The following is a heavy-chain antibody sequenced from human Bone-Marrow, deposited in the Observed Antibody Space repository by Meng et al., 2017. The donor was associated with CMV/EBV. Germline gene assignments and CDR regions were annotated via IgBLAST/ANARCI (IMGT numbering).Heavy chain of an antibody. CDR3: AKDSTGVYCSSTSCYKGGYGMDV. V-gene: IGHV3-43*01. CDR2: ISWDGGST. CDR1: GFTFDDYT. J-gene: IGHJ6*02. Sequence: GESLKISCAASGFTFDDYTMHWVRQAPGKGLEWVSLISWDGGSTYYADSVKGRFTISRDNSKNSLYLQMNSLRTEDTALYYCAKDSTGVYCSSTSCYKGGYGMDVWGQGTTVTVSS. D-gene: IGHD2-2*02.